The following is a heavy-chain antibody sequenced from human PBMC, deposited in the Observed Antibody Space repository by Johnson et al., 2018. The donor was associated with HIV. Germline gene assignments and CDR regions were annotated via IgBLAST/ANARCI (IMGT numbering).Heavy chain of an antibody. J-gene: IGHJ3*02. D-gene: IGHD3-9*01. CDR2: IKSKTDGGTR. V-gene: IGHV3-15*01. CDR1: GFTFSNAW. Sequence: VQLVESGGGLVKPGGSLRLSCAASGFTFSNAWMNWVRQAPGKGLEWVGRIKSKTDGGTRDYAAPVKGRFTISRDDSKNTLYLQMNSLRAEDTAVYYCAKDTIAGVKGDSLIWGQGTMVTVSS. CDR3: AKDTIAGVKGDSLI.